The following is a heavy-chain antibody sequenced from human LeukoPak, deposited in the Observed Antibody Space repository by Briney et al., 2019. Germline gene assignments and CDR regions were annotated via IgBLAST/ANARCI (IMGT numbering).Heavy chain of an antibody. J-gene: IGHJ4*02. CDR3: TRAVAAADFSPGY. CDR1: GFTFSSYS. D-gene: IGHD6-13*01. CDR2: ISSSSYI. V-gene: IGHV3-21*01. Sequence: TGGSLRLSCVASGFTFSSYSMNWVRQAPGKGLEWVSCISSSSYIYYADSVKGRFTISRGNAKNSVYLQMNSLRAEDTAVYYCTRAVAAADFSPGYWGQGTLVTVSS.